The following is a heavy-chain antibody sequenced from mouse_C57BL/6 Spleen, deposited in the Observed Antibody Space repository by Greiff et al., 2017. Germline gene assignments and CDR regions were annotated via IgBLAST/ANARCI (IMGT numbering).Heavy chain of an antibody. CDR1: GYTFTSYG. CDR2: IYPRSGNT. V-gene: IGHV1-81*01. D-gene: IGHD2-2*01. J-gene: IGHJ4*01. Sequence: QVQLKESGAELARPGASVKLSCKASGYTFTSYGISWVKQRTGQGLEWIGEIYPRSGNTYYNEKFKGKATLTADKSSSTAYMELRSLTSEDSAVYFCARRDGYDGFYAMDYWGQGTSVTVSS. CDR3: ARRDGYDGFYAMDY.